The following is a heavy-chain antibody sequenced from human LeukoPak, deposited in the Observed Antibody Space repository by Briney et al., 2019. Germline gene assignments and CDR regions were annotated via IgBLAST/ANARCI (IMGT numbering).Heavy chain of an antibody. V-gene: IGHV1-46*01. J-gene: IGHJ3*02. CDR1: GYTLTSYF. CDR2: INPSGGST. CDR3: ARDQDWNYAFDI. D-gene: IGHD1-7*01. Sequence: ASVKVSCKASGYTLTSYFIHWVRQAPGQGLEGMGIINPSGGSTSYAQKFQGRVTMTRDTSTSTVYMELSSLRSEDTAVYYCARDQDWNYAFDIWGQWTMVTVSS.